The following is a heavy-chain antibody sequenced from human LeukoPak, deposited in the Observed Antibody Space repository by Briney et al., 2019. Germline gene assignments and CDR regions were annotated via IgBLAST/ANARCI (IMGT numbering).Heavy chain of an antibody. CDR1: GFRFDDYA. Sequence: GGSLRLSCAASGFRFDDYAMHWVRQAPGKGLEWVSGISWDSAAIGYADSVRGRFTLSRDNAKNSLFLQMSSLRVEDTALYYCTKRARMGIAAAGDGFHIWGQGTMATVSS. D-gene: IGHD6-13*01. CDR2: ISWDSAAI. J-gene: IGHJ3*02. CDR3: TKRARMGIAAAGDGFHI. V-gene: IGHV3-9*01.